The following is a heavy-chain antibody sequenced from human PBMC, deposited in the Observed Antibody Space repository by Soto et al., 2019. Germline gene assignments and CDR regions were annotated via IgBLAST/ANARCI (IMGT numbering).Heavy chain of an antibody. V-gene: IGHV1-46*03. CDR3: ARPTVYYFDD. CDR1: GFTFSNYY. D-gene: IGHD4-17*01. Sequence: QVQLVQSGAEVKKPGASVKVSCKTSGFTFSNYYIHWVRQAPGQGLEWMGIINPGSGTTNYAQKFQGRITVTWDTSTSTVYMQLSSRTSDDTAVYYCARPTVYYFDDWGQGTLITVSS. J-gene: IGHJ4*02. CDR2: INPGSGTT.